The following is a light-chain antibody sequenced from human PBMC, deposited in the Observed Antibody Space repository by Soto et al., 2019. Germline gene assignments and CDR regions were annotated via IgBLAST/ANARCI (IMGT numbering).Light chain of an antibody. Sequence: EVVMTQSPATLSVSPGERATLYCRASQSVSSNLAWYQQKPGQAPRRLISGASTRATGIPARFRGSGSGTELPPAISRVESEDFAVYYCQQYNNWPPWTLGQGTKVEIK. V-gene: IGKV3-15*01. CDR1: QSVSSN. CDR3: QQYNNWPPWT. J-gene: IGKJ1*01. CDR2: GAS.